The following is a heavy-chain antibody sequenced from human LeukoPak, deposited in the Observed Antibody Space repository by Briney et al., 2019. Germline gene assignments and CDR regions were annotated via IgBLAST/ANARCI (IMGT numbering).Heavy chain of an antibody. J-gene: IGHJ6*02. Sequence: SETLSLTCTVSGGTISSYNWSWIRQPPGKGLEWIGDIYYSGSTNYNPSLKSRVTISVDTSKNQFSLKLSSVTAADTAVYYCARDLRYYYDSSVPSYGMDVWGQGTTVTVSS. CDR2: IYYSGST. D-gene: IGHD3-22*01. CDR3: ARDLRYYYDSSVPSYGMDV. V-gene: IGHV4-59*01. CDR1: GGTISSYN.